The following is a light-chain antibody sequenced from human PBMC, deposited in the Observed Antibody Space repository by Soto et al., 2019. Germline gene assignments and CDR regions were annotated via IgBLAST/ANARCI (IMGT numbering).Light chain of an antibody. J-gene: IGKJ5*01. CDR2: GAS. V-gene: IGKV3-15*01. Sequence: ETFMTQSPATLSVSRWETATLSWRASQSVNSNLAWYQQKLGQAPRVLIYGASTRATGIPDRFSGSGSGTEFILTISSLQSEDVAVYYCQQYYTTPITFGQGTRLEIK. CDR1: QSVNSN. CDR3: QQYYTTPIT.